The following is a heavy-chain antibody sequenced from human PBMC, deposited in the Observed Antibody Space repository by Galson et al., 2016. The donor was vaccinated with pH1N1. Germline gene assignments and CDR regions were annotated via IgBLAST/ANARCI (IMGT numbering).Heavy chain of an antibody. J-gene: IGHJ6*03. D-gene: IGHD6-13*01. CDR3: AGSAGTDYFYMDV. CDR1: GFTFSSYA. CDR2: IKSSGTNI. Sequence: SLGLSCAGSGFTFSSYAMNWVRQAPGKGLEWISYIKSSGTNIYYADSVKGRFTFSRDNAKNSLYLQMNSLRAEDTAIYYCAGSAGTDYFYMDVWGIGTTVTVSS. V-gene: IGHV3-48*03.